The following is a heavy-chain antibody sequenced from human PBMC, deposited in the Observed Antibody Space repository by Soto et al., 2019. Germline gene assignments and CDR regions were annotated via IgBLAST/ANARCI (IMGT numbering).Heavy chain of an antibody. J-gene: IGHJ5*02. CDR2: IYHSGNN. Sequence: QLKLQESGSGLVKPSQTLSLTCAVSGGSISSGGYSWSWDRQPPGKGLEWIGYIYHSGNNNYNPSQKSRYTRSVDRAKNQFPLKLSSVTAADTAVYYCARVPSPWGQGTLVTVSS. V-gene: IGHV4-30-2*01. CDR3: ARVPSP. CDR1: GGSISSGGYS.